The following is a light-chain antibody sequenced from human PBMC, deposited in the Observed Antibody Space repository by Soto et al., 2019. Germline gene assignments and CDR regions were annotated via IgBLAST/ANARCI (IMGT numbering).Light chain of an antibody. J-gene: IGLJ2*01. CDR2: SNN. CDR1: SSNIGSNT. CDR3: AAWDDSLNGPVV. Sequence: QAVLTQPPSASGTPGQRVTISCSGSSSNIGSNTVNWYQQLPGTAPKLLIYSNNQRPSGVPDRFSGSKSGTSASLANSGLQSEDEADYYCAAWDDSLNGPVVFGGATKLTVL. V-gene: IGLV1-44*01.